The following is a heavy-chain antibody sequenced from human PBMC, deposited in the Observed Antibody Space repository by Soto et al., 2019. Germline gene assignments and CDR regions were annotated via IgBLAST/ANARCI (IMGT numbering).Heavy chain of an antibody. D-gene: IGHD3-3*01. CDR3: ARGLRFLEWLLYRFFKFDS. V-gene: IGHV4-34*01. CDR1: GGSFSGYY. CDR2: INHSGST. J-gene: IGHJ5*01. Sequence: SETLSLTCAVYGGSFSGYYWSWIRQPPGKGLEWIGEINHSGSTNYNPSLKSRVTISVDTSKNQFSLKLSSVTAADTAVYYCARGLRFLEWLLYRFFKFDSRTQRSLVTVSA.